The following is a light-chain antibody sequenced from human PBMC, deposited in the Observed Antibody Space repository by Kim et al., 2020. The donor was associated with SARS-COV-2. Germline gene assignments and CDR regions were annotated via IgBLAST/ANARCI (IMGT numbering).Light chain of an antibody. CDR3: QQTYSTPRT. CDR2: AAS. Sequence: DIQMTQSPSSLSAYVGDRVTITCRASQSMTNYLNWYQQKPGKAPKLLIYAASSLHTGVPSRFSGSGSGRDFTLTISNLQPEDFATYYCQQTYSTPRTFGQGTKVEIK. J-gene: IGKJ1*01. CDR1: QSMTNY. V-gene: IGKV1-39*01.